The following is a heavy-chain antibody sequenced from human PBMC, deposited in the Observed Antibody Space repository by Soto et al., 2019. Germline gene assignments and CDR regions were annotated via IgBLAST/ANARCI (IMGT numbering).Heavy chain of an antibody. V-gene: IGHV3-33*08. CDR2: IWYDGSNK. CDR3: ARDLTTDDPIAGLDY. CDR1: GYTFSSYG. D-gene: IGHD4-4*01. Sequence: GGSLRLSCAASGYTFSSYGMHWVRQAPGKGLEWVAVIWYDGSNKYYADSVKGRFTISRDNSKNTLYLQMNSLRAEDTAMYYCARDLTTDDPIAGLDYWGQRTLVTVSS. J-gene: IGHJ4*02.